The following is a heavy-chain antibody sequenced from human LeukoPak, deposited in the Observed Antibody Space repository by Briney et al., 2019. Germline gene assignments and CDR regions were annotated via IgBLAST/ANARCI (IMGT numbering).Heavy chain of an antibody. Sequence: GGSLRLSCAASGLTFSSYEMNWVRQAPGKGLEWVSYISSSGGTIYYADSVRGRFTISRDNAKNSLYLQMNSLRAEDTAVYYCARGWRWLDYWGQGTLVTVSS. J-gene: IGHJ4*02. D-gene: IGHD4-23*01. CDR1: GLTFSSYE. V-gene: IGHV3-48*03. CDR3: ARGWRWLDY. CDR2: ISSSGGTI.